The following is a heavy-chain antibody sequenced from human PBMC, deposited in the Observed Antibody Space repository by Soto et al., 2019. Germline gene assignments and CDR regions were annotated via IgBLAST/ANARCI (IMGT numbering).Heavy chain of an antibody. V-gene: IGHV4-34*01. D-gene: IGHD1-1*01. J-gene: IGHJ6*02. CDR3: ARETTTYYYGMDV. Sequence: SETLSLTCAVYGGSFSGYYWSWIRQPPGKGLEWIGEINHSGSTNYNPSLKSRVTISVDTSKNQFSLQLSSVTAEDTAVYYCARETTTYYYGMDVWGQGTTVTVSS. CDR2: INHSGST. CDR1: GGSFSGYY.